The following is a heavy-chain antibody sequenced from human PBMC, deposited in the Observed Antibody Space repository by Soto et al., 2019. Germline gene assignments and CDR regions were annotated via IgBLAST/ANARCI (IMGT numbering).Heavy chain of an antibody. Sequence: PSETLSLTCTVSGGSISSGGYSWSWIRQPPGKGLEWIGYIYHSGSTYYNPSLKSRVTISVDRSKNQFSLKLSSVTAADTAVYYCARDLSPRGYSYGYYWWFDPWGQGTLVTVSS. CDR1: GGSISSGGYS. D-gene: IGHD5-18*01. V-gene: IGHV4-30-2*01. J-gene: IGHJ5*02. CDR3: ARDLSPRGYSYGYYWWFDP. CDR2: IYHSGST.